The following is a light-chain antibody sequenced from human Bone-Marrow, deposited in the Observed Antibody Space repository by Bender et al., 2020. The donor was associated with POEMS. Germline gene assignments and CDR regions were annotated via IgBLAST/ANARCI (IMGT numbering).Light chain of an antibody. CDR2: EVT. CDR1: SSDVGSYNY. V-gene: IGLV2-23*02. CDR3: CSFAGSNTDWV. Sequence: QSALTQPASMSGSPGQSVTISCTGTSSDVGSYNYVSWYQQNPGKAPKLVIYEVTKRPSGVSNRFSGSKSGNTASLTISGLQVEDEADYYCCSFAGSNTDWVFGGGTKLTV. J-gene: IGLJ3*02.